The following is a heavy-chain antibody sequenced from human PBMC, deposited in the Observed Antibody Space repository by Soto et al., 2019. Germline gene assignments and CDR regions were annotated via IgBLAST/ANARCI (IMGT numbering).Heavy chain of an antibody. V-gene: IGHV1-69*06. J-gene: IGHJ6*02. CDR1: GGTFSSYA. CDR3: ARKGAAASYYYYYGRDV. Sequence: SVKVSCKASGGTFSSYAISWERQAHGQGLEWLGGIIPIFGTANYAQKFQGRVTITADKSTSTADMELSSLRSEDTAVYYCARKGAAASYYYYYGRDVWGQGTTVTVSS. D-gene: IGHD2-2*01. CDR2: IIPIFGTA.